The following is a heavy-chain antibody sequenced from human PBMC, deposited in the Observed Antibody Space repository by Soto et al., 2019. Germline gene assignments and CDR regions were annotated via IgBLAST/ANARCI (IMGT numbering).Heavy chain of an antibody. CDR2: IYHSGST. D-gene: IGHD3-10*02. Sequence: QVQLQESGPGLVKPSGTLSLTCAVSGGSISSSNWWSWVRQPPGKGLEWIGEIYHSGSTNYNPSLTSRATISVDQSKNQFSLKLSSVTAADTAVYYCASVRGGYYYAMDVWGQGTTVTVSS. CDR3: ASVRGGYYYAMDV. CDR1: GGSISSSNW. V-gene: IGHV4-4*02. J-gene: IGHJ6*02.